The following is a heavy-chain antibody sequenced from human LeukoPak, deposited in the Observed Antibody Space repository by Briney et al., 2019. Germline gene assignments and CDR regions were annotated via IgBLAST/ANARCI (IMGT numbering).Heavy chain of an antibody. CDR1: GFNFSSYS. CDR2: ISGSGGST. Sequence: GGSLRLSCAASGFNFSSYSMNWVRQAPWKGLDWVSSISGSGGSTYYADSVTGRFTISRDNSKNTVYLQMNSLRAEDTAIYFFAKVGVSGEVPGHWFDPWGQGTLVTVSS. CDR3: AKVGVSGEVPGHWFDP. V-gene: IGHV3-23*01. J-gene: IGHJ5*02. D-gene: IGHD5/OR15-5a*01.